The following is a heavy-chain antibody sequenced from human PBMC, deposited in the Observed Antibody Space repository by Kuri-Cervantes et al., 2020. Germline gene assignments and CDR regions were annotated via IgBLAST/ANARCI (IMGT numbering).Heavy chain of an antibody. Sequence: ETLSLTCAASGFTFSSYDMHWVRQATGKGLEWVSAIGTAGDTYYPGSVKGRFTISRENAKNSLYLQMNSLRAEDTALYYCAKEARVRYYFDYWGQGTLVTVSS. J-gene: IGHJ4*02. V-gene: IGHV3-13*01. CDR3: AKEARVRYYFDY. CDR2: IGTAGDT. CDR1: GFTFSSYD.